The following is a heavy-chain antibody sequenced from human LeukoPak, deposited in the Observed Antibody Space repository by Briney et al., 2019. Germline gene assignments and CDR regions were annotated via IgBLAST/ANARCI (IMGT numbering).Heavy chain of an antibody. CDR2: INHSGST. Sequence: SETLSLTCAVYGGSFSGYYWSWIRQPPGKGLEWIGEINHSGSTNYNPSLKNRVTISVDTSKNQFSLKLSSVTAADTAVYYCARDTGSELTGKGRYADYWRQGTLVTVSS. D-gene: IGHD1-1*01. CDR1: GGSFSGYY. CDR3: ARDTGSELTGKGRYADY. J-gene: IGHJ4*02. V-gene: IGHV4-34*01.